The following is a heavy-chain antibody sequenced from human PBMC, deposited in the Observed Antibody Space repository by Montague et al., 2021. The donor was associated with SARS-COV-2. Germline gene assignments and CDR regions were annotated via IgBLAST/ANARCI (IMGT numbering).Heavy chain of an antibody. Sequence: STISGDRVSSNIATWNWIRQSPSRGLEWLGRTYYRSKWYNDYAEPVKSRITIDPDTSKHQFSLLLNSATPEDTAVYYCARIPVGSKYYFDFRGRGTLVTVSS. D-gene: IGHD2-2*01. V-gene: IGHV6-1*01. CDR3: ARIPVGSKYYFDF. CDR1: GDRVSSNIAT. J-gene: IGHJ4*02. CDR2: TYYRSKWYN.